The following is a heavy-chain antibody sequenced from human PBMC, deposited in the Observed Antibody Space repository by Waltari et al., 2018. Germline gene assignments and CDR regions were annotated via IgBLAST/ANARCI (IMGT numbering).Heavy chain of an antibody. Sequence: EVQLVESGGGLVQPGGSLRLSCAVSGFTFRSYWMTWVHQAPGKGLEWVANIKEDGTEKYYVDSVKGRFTISRDNAKNSLYLQMYSLRAEDTAVYYCTSGYQVGYWGQGTLVTVSS. CDR2: IKEDGTEK. CDR3: TSGYQVGY. J-gene: IGHJ4*02. D-gene: IGHD5-18*01. CDR1: GFTFRSYW. V-gene: IGHV3-7*01.